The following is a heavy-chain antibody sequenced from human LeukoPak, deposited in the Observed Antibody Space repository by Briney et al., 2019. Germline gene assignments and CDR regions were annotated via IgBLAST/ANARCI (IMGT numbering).Heavy chain of an antibody. CDR2: INPNSGDT. CDR1: GYTFTSYG. Sequence: GASVKVSCKASGYTFTSYGISWVRQAPGQGLEWMGWINPNSGDTDYAQSFQGRVTMTRDTAISTVHMELSGLTSDDTAVYFCARGTPMAVNVKAAFDIWGQGTKVTVSS. D-gene: IGHD6-19*01. V-gene: IGHV1-2*02. J-gene: IGHJ3*02. CDR3: ARGTPMAVNVKAAFDI.